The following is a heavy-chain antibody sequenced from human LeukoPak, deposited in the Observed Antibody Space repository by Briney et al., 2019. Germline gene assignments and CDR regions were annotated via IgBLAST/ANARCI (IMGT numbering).Heavy chain of an antibody. CDR2: IYYSGST. CDR1: GGYISSRIYY. CDR3: ARHAPVRSKWPRPLDY. V-gene: IGHV4-39*01. D-gene: IGHD2-8*01. Sequence: SETLSHMHTLSGGYISSRIYYWRWVRQPPGKGLEWIANIYYSGSTYYSPSLRSRVTISVDTSKNQFSLKLTSVTAADTAVYYCARHAPVRSKWPRPLDYWGQGSLVTVSS. J-gene: IGHJ4*02.